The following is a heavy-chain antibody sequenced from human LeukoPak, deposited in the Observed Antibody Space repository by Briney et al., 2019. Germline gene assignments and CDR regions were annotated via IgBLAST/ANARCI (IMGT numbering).Heavy chain of an antibody. CDR2: ISYDGSNK. Sequence: GGSLRLSGAASGFTFSSYGMHWVRQAPGKGLEWVAVISYDGSNKYYADSVKGRFTISRDNSKNTLYLQVNSLRPEDTAVYYCAIGDGLGELSSSFHYWGQGTLVTVSS. V-gene: IGHV3-30*03. J-gene: IGHJ4*02. CDR3: AIGDGLGELSSSFHY. D-gene: IGHD3-16*02. CDR1: GFTFSSYG.